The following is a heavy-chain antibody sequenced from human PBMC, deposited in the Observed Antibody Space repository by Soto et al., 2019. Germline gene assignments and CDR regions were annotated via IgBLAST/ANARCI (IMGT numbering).Heavy chain of an antibody. CDR3: AKESRITMIVVVTSLFFDY. CDR1: GYTFTSYA. V-gene: IGHV1-3*01. CDR2: INAGNGNT. Sequence: ASVKVSCKASGYTFTSYAMHWVRQAPGQRLEWMGWINAGNGNTKYSQKFQGRVTITRDTSASTAYMELSSLRAEDTAVYYCAKESRITMIVVVTSLFFDYWGQGTLVTVSS. D-gene: IGHD3-22*01. J-gene: IGHJ4*02.